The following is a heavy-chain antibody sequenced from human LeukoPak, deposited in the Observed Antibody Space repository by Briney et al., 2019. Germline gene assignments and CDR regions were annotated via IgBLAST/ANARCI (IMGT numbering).Heavy chain of an antibody. CDR1: GYTFTGYY. CDR2: INPNSGGT. J-gene: IGHJ6*03. D-gene: IGHD6-19*01. Sequence: WASVKVSCKASGYTFTGYYMHWVRQAPGQGLEWMGWINPNSGGTNYAQKFQGRVTMTRDTSISTAYMELSRLRSDDTAVYYCARVSMGAVAGTRYYYYYMDVWGKGTTVTVSS. CDR3: ARVSMGAVAGTRYYYYYMDV. V-gene: IGHV1-2*02.